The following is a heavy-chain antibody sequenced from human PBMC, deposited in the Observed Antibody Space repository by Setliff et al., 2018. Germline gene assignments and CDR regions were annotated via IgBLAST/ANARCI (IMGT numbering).Heavy chain of an antibody. Sequence: LRLSCEGSGFTFAAYSFTWVRQAPGKGLEWVSYISSRSDIIYYADSVKGRFTISRDNAKNSLYLRLNSLRAEDTAVYYCAGGRGWRFDDWGQGTLVTVSS. CDR3: AGGRGWRFDD. CDR1: GFTFAAYS. CDR2: ISSRSDII. V-gene: IGHV3-48*01. J-gene: IGHJ4*02. D-gene: IGHD6-19*01.